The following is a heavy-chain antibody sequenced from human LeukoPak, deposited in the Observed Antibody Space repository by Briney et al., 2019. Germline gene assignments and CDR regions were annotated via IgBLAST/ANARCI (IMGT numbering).Heavy chain of an antibody. D-gene: IGHD3-3*01. Sequence: ASVKVSCKASGYTFTGYYMHWVRQAPGQGLEWMGWINPNSGGTNYAQKFQGRVTMTRDTSISTAYMELSRLRSDDTAVYYCARDNDFGVARYYYYYYMDVWGKGTTVTVSS. V-gene: IGHV1-2*02. CDR2: INPNSGGT. J-gene: IGHJ6*03. CDR3: ARDNDFGVARYYYYYYMDV. CDR1: GYTFTGYY.